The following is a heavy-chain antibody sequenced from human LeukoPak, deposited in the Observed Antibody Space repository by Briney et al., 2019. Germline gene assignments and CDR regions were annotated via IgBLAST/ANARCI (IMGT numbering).Heavy chain of an antibody. CDR1: GFTFSSYS. D-gene: IGHD5-12*01. CDR3: SRDRLGGLDL. V-gene: IGHV3-48*04. Sequence: GGSLRLSCAASGFTFSSYSMNWVRQAPGKGLEWVSYISSSSSTIYYADSVKGRFTISGDNAKNSVYLQMNSLRPEDTAVYYCSRDRLGGLDLWGQGTLVTVSS. J-gene: IGHJ5*02. CDR2: ISSSSSTI.